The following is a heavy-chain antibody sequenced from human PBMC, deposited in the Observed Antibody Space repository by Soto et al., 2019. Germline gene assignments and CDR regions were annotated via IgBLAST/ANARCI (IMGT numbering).Heavy chain of an antibody. Sequence: PGGSLRLSCAASGFTFGIYAMSWVRQAPGKGLEWVSSISCSGGSIYYEHSVKGRFTISRDKTKNTLDLQMNSLSAEDTAVYHCARVAPEYSSKPRRFYXWGQGTLFTVSX. CDR2: ISCSGGSI. D-gene: IGHD6-13*01. V-gene: IGHV3-23*01. CDR3: ARVAPEYSSKPRRFYX. J-gene: IGHJ4*02. CDR1: GFTFGIYA.